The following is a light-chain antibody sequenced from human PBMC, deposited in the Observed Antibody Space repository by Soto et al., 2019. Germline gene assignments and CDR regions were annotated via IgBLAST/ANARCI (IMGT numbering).Light chain of an antibody. CDR3: QQYHSYPLT. J-gene: IGKJ5*01. V-gene: IGKV1-5*03. Sequence: DIQMTQSPSTLSSSVGERVTITCRASQSVSAWLAWYQQKPGKAPKLLIYKASNVDSGIPSRFSGSGSGTEFTLTISSLQPDDFAAYYCQQYHSYPLTFGRGTRLEIK. CDR2: KAS. CDR1: QSVSAW.